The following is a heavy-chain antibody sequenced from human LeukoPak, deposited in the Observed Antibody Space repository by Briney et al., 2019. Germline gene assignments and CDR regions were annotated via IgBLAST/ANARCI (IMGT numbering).Heavy chain of an antibody. J-gene: IGHJ4*02. CDR1: GFTFSNYW. V-gene: IGHV3-30*02. D-gene: IGHD2/OR15-2a*01. CDR2: IRYDGSNK. Sequence: GGSLRLSCAASGFTFSNYWMSWVRQAPGKGLEWVAFIRYDGSNKYYADSVKGRFTISRDNSKNTLYLQMNSLRAEDTAVYYCAKDWASIPAYFDYWGQGTLVTVSS. CDR3: AKDWASIPAYFDY.